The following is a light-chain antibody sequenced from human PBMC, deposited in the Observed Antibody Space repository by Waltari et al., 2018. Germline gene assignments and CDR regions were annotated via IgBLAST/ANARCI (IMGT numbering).Light chain of an antibody. Sequence: DIQMTQSPSSLSASVGDRVTITCRASQSITSFLNWYHHKPGKAPKLLIYAASSLPSGVPSRFCGSGSGTDFTLTISSLQPEDFATYYCQQSYTTPWTFGQGTKVEIK. CDR2: AAS. J-gene: IGKJ1*01. V-gene: IGKV1-39*01. CDR1: QSITSF. CDR3: QQSYTTPWT.